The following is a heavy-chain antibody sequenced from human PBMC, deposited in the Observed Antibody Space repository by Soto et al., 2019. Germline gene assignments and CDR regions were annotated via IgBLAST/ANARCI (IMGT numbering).Heavy chain of an antibody. V-gene: IGHV3-30-3*01. Sequence: QVQLVESGGGVVQPGRSLRLSCAASGFTFSSYAMHWVRQAPGKGLEWVAVISYDGSNKYYADSVKGRFTISRDNSNNTLYLRMNCLRAEDPAVYYCARDVGMCANRLCPVALGYWGQGTLVTVSS. D-gene: IGHD2-8*01. J-gene: IGHJ4*02. CDR3: ARDVGMCANRLCPVALGY. CDR2: ISYDGSNK. CDR1: GFTFSSYA.